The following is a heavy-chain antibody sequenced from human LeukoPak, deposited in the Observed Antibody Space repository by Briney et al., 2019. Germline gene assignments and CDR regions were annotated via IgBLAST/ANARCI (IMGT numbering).Heavy chain of an antibody. J-gene: IGHJ4*02. CDR2: INTNTGNP. V-gene: IGHV7-4-1*02. D-gene: IGHD5-24*01. Sequence: ASVKVSCTASGYTFTGYYMHWVRQAPGQGLEWMGWINTNTGNPTYAQGFTGRFVFSLDTSVSTAYLQISSLKAEDTAVYYCARDDVEMATWGIYWGQGTLVTVSS. CDR3: ARDDVEMATWGIY. CDR1: GYTFTGYY.